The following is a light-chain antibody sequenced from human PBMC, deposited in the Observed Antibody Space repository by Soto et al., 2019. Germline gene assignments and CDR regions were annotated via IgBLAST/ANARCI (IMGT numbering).Light chain of an antibody. J-gene: IGLJ2*01. CDR1: SGQSTYI. CDR3: ETWDTNVVV. V-gene: IGLV4-60*02. Sequence: QPVLTQSSSASASLGSSVKLTCTLSSGQSTYIIAWHQQQPGKAPRYLMKLEGSGSYNKGSGIPDRFSGSSSGADRYLTISNLLFEDEADYYCETWDTNVVVFGGGTKLTVL. CDR2: LEGSGSY.